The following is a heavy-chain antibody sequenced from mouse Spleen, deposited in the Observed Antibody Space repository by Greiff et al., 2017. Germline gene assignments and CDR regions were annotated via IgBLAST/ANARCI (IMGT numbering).Heavy chain of an antibody. CDR1: GYTFTSYG. Sequence: VKLMESGAELARPGASVKLSCKASGYTFTSYGISWVKQRTGQGLEWIGEIYPRSGNTYYNEKFKGKATLTADKSSSTAYMELRSLTSEDSAVYFCARGDAAYWYFDVWGAGTTVTVSS. V-gene: IGHV1-81*01. J-gene: IGHJ1*01. CDR3: ARGDAAYWYFDV. CDR2: IYPRSGNT.